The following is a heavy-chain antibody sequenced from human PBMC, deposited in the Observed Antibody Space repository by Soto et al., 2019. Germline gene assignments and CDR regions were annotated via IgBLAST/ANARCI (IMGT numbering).Heavy chain of an antibody. CDR1: GYSISSGYY. Sequence: LSLTCAVSGYSISSGYYWGWIRQPPGKGLEWIGSIYHSGSTYYNPSLKSRVTISVDTSKNQFSLKLSSVTAADTAVYYCARAEGIALNFDYWGQGTLVTVSS. CDR3: ARAEGIALNFDY. CDR2: IYHSGST. D-gene: IGHD2-15*01. V-gene: IGHV4-38-2*01. J-gene: IGHJ4*02.